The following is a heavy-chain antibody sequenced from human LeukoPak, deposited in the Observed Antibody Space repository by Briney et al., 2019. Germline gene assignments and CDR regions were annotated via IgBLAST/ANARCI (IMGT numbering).Heavy chain of an antibody. D-gene: IGHD5-12*01. Sequence: SETLSLTCTVSGGSMSSYYWNWIRRSPGKGLEWIAYIYYSGSTNYNPSLKSRVTISVDTSKNQFSLKLSSVTTADTAVYYCARRGGYDFSYDYWGQGILVTVSS. CDR1: GGSMSSYY. CDR3: ARRGGYDFSYDY. V-gene: IGHV4-59*08. CDR2: IYYSGST. J-gene: IGHJ4*02.